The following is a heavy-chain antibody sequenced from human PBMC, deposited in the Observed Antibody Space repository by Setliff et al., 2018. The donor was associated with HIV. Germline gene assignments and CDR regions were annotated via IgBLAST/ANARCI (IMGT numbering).Heavy chain of an antibody. J-gene: IGHJ4*02. CDR2: INTDGRIT. CDR3: TRDIGGVGGY. V-gene: IGHV3-74*01. D-gene: IGHD3-16*01. Sequence: GGSLRLSCAASGFTFSSYAMTWVRQVPGKGLVWVSRINTDGRITDYADSVKGRFTISRDNAKDTLYLQMNSLRAEDTAIYYCTRDIGGVGGYWGPGTLVTVSS. CDR1: GFTFSSYA.